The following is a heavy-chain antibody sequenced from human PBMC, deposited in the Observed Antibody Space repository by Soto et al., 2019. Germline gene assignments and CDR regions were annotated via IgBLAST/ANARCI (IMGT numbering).Heavy chain of an antibody. CDR1: GFTFSSYI. J-gene: IGHJ3*01. Sequence: PWGSLRLSCAASGFTFSSYIMNWVRQAPGKGLEWVSSISSSSSYIYYADSVKGRFTISRDNAKNSLYLQMNSLRAEDTAVYYCAKGRPRFVVVPAASLWGQGTMVTVSS. V-gene: IGHV3-21*01. D-gene: IGHD2-2*01. CDR2: ISSSSSYI. CDR3: AKGRPRFVVVPAASL.